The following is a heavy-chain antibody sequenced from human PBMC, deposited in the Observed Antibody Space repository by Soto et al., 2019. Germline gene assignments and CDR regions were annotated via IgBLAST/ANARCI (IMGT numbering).Heavy chain of an antibody. CDR1: TFTFTDYA. V-gene: IGHV3-23*01. J-gene: IGHJ4*02. Sequence: EVQLLESGGGLVRPGGSLRLSCVASTFTFTDYAMSWVRQAPGEGLEWVSGIGGSGGTTYYAESVKGRFSISRDNSKNTLYHHLNNLRVEDTAIYYCATISDRGIAAALDSWGQGTLVTVSS. D-gene: IGHD6-13*01. CDR2: IGGSGGTT. CDR3: ATISDRGIAAALDS.